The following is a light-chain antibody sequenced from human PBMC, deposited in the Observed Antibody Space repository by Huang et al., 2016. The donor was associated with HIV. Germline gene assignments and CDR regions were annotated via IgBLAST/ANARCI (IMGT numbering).Light chain of an antibody. Sequence: DIQMTQSPFTLSASVGDRVIITCRASQRIGNWLAWFQQKTGRAPKLLIYDASNLQNGVPSRFSGSGSGTVFTLTIDDLQPEDYSTYYCQQYNTPPYRFGQGTKVDIK. J-gene: IGKJ2*03. V-gene: IGKV1-5*01. CDR3: QQYNTPPYR. CDR1: QRIGNW. CDR2: DAS.